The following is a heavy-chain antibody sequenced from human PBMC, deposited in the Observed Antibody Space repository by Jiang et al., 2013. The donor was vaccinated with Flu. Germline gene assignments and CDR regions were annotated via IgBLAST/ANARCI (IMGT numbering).Heavy chain of an antibody. CDR2: VFYSGST. CDR1: GDSINSHY. D-gene: IGHD3-16*01. CDR3: ARELRRKFGGVNAMDV. J-gene: IGHJ6*02. V-gene: IGHV4-59*11. Sequence: GPGLVKPSETLSLTCTVYGDSINSHYWSWIRQPPGKGLEWIGYVFYSGSTNYNPSLKSRVTISVDTSKNQFSLKLSSVAAADTAVYYCARELRRKFGGVNAMDVWGQGTTVTVSS.